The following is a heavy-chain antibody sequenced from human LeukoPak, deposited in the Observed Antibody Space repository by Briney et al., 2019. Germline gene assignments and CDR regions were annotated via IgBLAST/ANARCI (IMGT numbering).Heavy chain of an antibody. CDR3: ARQKGISYYDSSGYYNWFDP. V-gene: IGHV1-2*02. J-gene: IGHJ5*02. Sequence: ASVKVSCKASGYTFTGYYMHWVRQAPGQGLEWMGWINPNSGGTNYAQKFQGRVTMTRDTSISTAYMGLSRLRSDDTAVYYCARQKGISYYDSSGYYNWFDPWGQGTLVTVSS. D-gene: IGHD3-22*01. CDR1: GYTFTGYY. CDR2: INPNSGGT.